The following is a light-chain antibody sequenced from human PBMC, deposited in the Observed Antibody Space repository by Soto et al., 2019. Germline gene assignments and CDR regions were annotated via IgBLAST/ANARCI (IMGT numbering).Light chain of an antibody. V-gene: IGKV2-28*01. J-gene: IGKJ2*01. Sequence: DIVMTQSPLSLTVTPGESASISCWSSQSLLHTNGYNYFDWYLQKPGQSPQLLIYLGSNRASGVPDRFSGRGSGTDFTLRISRVEADDVGVYYYMQALQTPRTFGQGTKLEIK. CDR1: QSLLHTNGYNY. CDR3: MQALQTPRT. CDR2: LGS.